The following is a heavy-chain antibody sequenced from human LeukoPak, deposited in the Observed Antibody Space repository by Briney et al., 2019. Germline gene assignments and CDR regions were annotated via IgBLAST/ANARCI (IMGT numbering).Heavy chain of an antibody. Sequence: GGSLRLSCAASGFTVSSNYMNWVRQAPGKGLEWVPVITSGGNTYYADSVKGRFTTSRDNSKNTLYVQMNSLRAEDTAIYYCARGRGYRDYDRPLDYWGQGTLVTVSS. CDR1: GFTVSSNY. D-gene: IGHD5-12*01. J-gene: IGHJ4*02. V-gene: IGHV3-53*01. CDR2: ITSGGNT. CDR3: ARGRGYRDYDRPLDY.